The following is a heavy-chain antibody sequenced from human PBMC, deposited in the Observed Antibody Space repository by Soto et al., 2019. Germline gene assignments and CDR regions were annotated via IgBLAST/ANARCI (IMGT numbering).Heavy chain of an antibody. J-gene: IGHJ4*02. CDR2: ISWNSGDI. V-gene: IGHV3-9*01. CDR1: GFTFDDYA. Sequence: GGSLRLSCAASGFTFDDYAMHWVRQAPGKGLEWVSGISWNSGDIAYADSVKGRFTISRDNAKNSLYLQMNSLRPEDTGLYYCAKDKVYSNYEHYFDYWGQGTLVTVSS. CDR3: AKDKVYSNYEHYFDY. D-gene: IGHD4-4*01.